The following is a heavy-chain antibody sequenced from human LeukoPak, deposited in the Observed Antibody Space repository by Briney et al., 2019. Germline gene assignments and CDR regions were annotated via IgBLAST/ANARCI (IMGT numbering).Heavy chain of an antibody. J-gene: IGHJ6*02. CDR3: ARGARIGVAGTDYYYGMDV. V-gene: IGHV1-69*10. Sequence: SVKVSCKASGGTFSSYAISWVRQAPGQGLEWMGGIIPIFGIANYAQKFQGRVTITADKSTSTAYMELSSLRSEDTAVYYCARGARIGVAGTDYYYGMDVWGHGNTVTVSS. D-gene: IGHD6-19*01. CDR1: GGTFSSYA. CDR2: IIPIFGIA.